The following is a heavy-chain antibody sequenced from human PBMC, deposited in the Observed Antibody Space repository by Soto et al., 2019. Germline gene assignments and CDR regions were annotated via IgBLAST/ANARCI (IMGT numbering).Heavy chain of an antibody. CDR3: AKTDIVVVPAAGAFDF. V-gene: IGHV3-23*01. CDR2: ISGSATTT. CDR1: GFTFSTYA. Sequence: GGSLRLSCTASGFTFSTYAMSWVRQAPGKGLEWVSVISGSATTTFYADSVKGRLTISRDNSKSTLYLQMNSLRGEDTAVYYCAKTDIVVVPAAGAFDFWGRGTLGTVSS. J-gene: IGHJ4*02. D-gene: IGHD2-2*01.